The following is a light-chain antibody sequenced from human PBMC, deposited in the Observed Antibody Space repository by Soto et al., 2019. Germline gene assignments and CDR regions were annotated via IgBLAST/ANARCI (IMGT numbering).Light chain of an antibody. J-gene: IGKJ1*01. CDR1: QTITT. Sequence: EIVLTQSPGTLSLSPGERATLSCRASQTITTLAWYQRKPGQAPRLLIYDASNRATGIPARFSGSGSGTDFTLTISSLEPEDFAVYYCQQRSNWTFGQGTKVDIK. CDR2: DAS. V-gene: IGKV3-11*01. CDR3: QQRSNWT.